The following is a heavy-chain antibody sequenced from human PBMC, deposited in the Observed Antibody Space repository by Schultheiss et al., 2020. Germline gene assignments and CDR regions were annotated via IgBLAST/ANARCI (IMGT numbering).Heavy chain of an antibody. CDR3: SRALRRRGGWFAP. CDR2: IHHSGRT. V-gene: IGHV4-34*01. Sequence: SETLSLTCAVYGESFSGYYWSWIRQPPGKGLEWIGDIHHSGRTTYHPSLKSRVAISMVTSKSHFSLQLTSVTAADTAVYYCSRALRRRGGWFAPWGQGIQVTVSS. CDR1: GESFSGYY. J-gene: IGHJ5*02.